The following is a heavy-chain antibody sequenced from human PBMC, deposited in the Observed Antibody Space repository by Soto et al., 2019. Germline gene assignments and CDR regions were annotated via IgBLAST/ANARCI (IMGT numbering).Heavy chain of an antibody. CDR2: ISTSSSYS. Sequence: QVQLVESGGGLVKPGGSLRLSCVASGFTFSDHYMTWIRQAPGKGLEWLSYISTSSSYSNYADSVKGRFTISRDNAMNSLYLQMNSLRAEDTAVYYCARLRLTGSFDSWGQGTLVTVSS. CDR3: ARLRLTGSFDS. J-gene: IGHJ4*02. CDR1: GFTFSDHY. V-gene: IGHV3-11*05.